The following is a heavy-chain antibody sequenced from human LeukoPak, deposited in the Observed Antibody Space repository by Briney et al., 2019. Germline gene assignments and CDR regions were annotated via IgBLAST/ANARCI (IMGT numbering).Heavy chain of an antibody. J-gene: IGHJ4*02. CDR1: GYTFTSYG. Sequence: ATVKVSCKASGYTFTSYGISWVRQAPGQGLEWMGWISADNGNTKYTQKLQGRVTMTTDTSTSTAYMELRSLRSDDTAVYYCARVSYESSGYYHDPYWGQGTLVIVSS. CDR2: ISADNGNT. D-gene: IGHD3-22*01. V-gene: IGHV1-18*01. CDR3: ARVSYESSGYYHDPY.